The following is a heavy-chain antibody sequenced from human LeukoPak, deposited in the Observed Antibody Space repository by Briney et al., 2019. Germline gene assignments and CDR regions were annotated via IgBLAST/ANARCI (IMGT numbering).Heavy chain of an antibody. Sequence: SETLSLTCTVSGDSISGSYWIWIRQPPGQGLEYMGYIYSSGTTNYNPSLKSRFTISVDTSRNQFSLKLSSVTAADTAVYYCARHEMATIGAFDIWGQGTMVTVSS. CDR2: IYSSGTT. CDR3: ARHEMATIGAFDI. J-gene: IGHJ3*02. V-gene: IGHV4-4*09. CDR1: GDSISGSY. D-gene: IGHD5-24*01.